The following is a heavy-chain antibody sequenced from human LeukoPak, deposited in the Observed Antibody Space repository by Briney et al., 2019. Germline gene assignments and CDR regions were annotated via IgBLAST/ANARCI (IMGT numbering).Heavy chain of an antibody. J-gene: IGHJ5*02. CDR2: IYYTERT. V-gene: IGHV4-59*01. CDR1: GGSLSSYY. Sequence: SETLSLTCSVSGGSLSSYYWIWIRQPPWKGLEWIGYIYYTERTMYNPSLLGRVSISLDPSKSQFSLMLNSVTAEDTAVSYCARSGEPLVQDLWGQGTLATVSS. D-gene: IGHD3-3*01. CDR3: ARSGEPLVQDL.